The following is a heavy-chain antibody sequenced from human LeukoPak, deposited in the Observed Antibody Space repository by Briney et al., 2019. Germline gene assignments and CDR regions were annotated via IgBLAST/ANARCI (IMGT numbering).Heavy chain of an antibody. CDR1: GGSISSGDYY. CDR3: ARGHYYDSSGTRQAFDI. D-gene: IGHD3-22*01. V-gene: IGHV4-30-4*08. Sequence: SQTLSLTCTVSGGSISSGDYYWRWLRQPPGTGLEWVGYIYYSGSTYYNPSLRSRVTISVDTSKNQFYLKLSSVIAADTAVYYCARGHYYDSSGTRQAFDIWGQGTMVSVSS. CDR2: IYYSGST. J-gene: IGHJ3*02.